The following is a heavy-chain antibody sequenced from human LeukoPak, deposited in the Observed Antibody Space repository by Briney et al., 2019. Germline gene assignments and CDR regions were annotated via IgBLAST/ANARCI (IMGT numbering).Heavy chain of an antibody. CDR3: ARERDGNIFDY. J-gene: IGHJ4*02. CDR2: TWHDGSNK. Sequence: GRSLRLSCAASGFSFSSYGMHWVRQAPGKGLEWVAVTWHDGSNKYYADSVKGRFTISRDNSKNTLYLQMNSLRAEDTAVYYCARERDGNIFDYWGQGTLVTVSS. V-gene: IGHV3-33*01. D-gene: IGHD4-23*01. CDR1: GFSFSSYG.